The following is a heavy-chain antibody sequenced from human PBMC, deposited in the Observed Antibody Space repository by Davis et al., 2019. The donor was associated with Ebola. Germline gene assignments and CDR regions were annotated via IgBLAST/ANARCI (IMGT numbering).Heavy chain of an antibody. J-gene: IGHJ4*02. CDR1: GFSFTSYT. D-gene: IGHD1-26*01. V-gene: IGHV3-21*06. CDR3: AREDRGGSFYDY. Sequence: SLKISCAASGFSFTSYTMTWVRQAPGKGLEWVSSISSKSSYIYYADSVKGRFTISRDNANNSLYLQMNSLSAKDTAVYYCAREDRGGSFYDYWGQGILVTVSS. CDR2: ISSKSSYI.